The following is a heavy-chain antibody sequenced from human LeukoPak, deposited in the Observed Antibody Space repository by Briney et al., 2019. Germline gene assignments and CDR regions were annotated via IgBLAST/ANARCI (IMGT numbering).Heavy chain of an antibody. CDR3: VRDSSGDSSGRPSLDY. D-gene: IGHD3-10*01. V-gene: IGHV3-30-3*01. CDR1: GFTFSSYA. Sequence: QPGRSLRLSCAASGFTFSSYAMHWVRQAPGKGLEWVAVISYDGGNKYYADSVKGRFTISRDNSKNTLNLQMNSLRADDTAVYFCVRDSSGDSSGRPSLDYWGQGTLVTVSS. CDR2: ISYDGGNK. J-gene: IGHJ4*02.